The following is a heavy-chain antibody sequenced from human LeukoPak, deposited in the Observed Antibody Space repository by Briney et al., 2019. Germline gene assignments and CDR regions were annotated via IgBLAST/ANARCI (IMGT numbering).Heavy chain of an antibody. Sequence: SDTLSLTCTVCGRSNSSHHWSWLRQPPGRGLEWLGHYHYSGSTNYNPPLQSRVTLSVHTSKNQFSLKLCSVTAADTAVYDCARAGVATMTVDYWGQGTLVTVSS. CDR1: GRSNSSHH. D-gene: IGHD5-12*01. V-gene: IGHV4-59*11. J-gene: IGHJ4*02. CDR2: YHYSGST. CDR3: ARAGVATMTVDY.